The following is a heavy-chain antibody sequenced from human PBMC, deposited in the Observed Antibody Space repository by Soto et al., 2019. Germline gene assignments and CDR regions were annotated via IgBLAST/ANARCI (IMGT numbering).Heavy chain of an antibody. CDR2: ISAYNGNT. D-gene: IGHD6-19*01. Sequence: EASVKVSCKASGYTFTSYGISWVRQAPGQGLEWMGWISAYNGNTNYAQKLQGRVTMTTDTSTSTAYMELRSLRSDDTAVYYCAREGIAVAGPIRYYYYGMDVWGQGTTVTVSS. CDR3: AREGIAVAGPIRYYYYGMDV. J-gene: IGHJ6*02. V-gene: IGHV1-18*01. CDR1: GYTFTSYG.